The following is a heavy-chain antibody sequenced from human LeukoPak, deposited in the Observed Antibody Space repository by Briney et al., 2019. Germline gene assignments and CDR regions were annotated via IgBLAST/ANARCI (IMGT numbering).Heavy chain of an antibody. Sequence: GGSQRLSCAASGFTFSSYGMSWVRQAPGKGLEWASGLSGSGSNTYYADSVKGRFTLSRDNSKNTLYLQMNGLRAEDTAIYYCARAVYTGGYGGFYFDYWGQGTLVTVSS. CDR2: LSGSGSNT. D-gene: IGHD1-26*01. V-gene: IGHV3-23*01. J-gene: IGHJ4*02. CDR1: GFTFSSYG. CDR3: ARAVYTGGYGGFYFDY.